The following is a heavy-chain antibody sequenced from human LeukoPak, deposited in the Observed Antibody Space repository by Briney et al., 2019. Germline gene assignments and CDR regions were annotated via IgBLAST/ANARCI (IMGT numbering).Heavy chain of an antibody. CDR1: SGSINSYY. CDR3: ATVAVVRGVTFFDY. D-gene: IGHD3-10*01. J-gene: IGHJ4*02. CDR2: TFYSGST. Sequence: SLTLSLTCTVSSGSINSYYWTWIRPPPGKGLEWIGNTFYSGSTNYNPSLMSRVSISVDTSKNQVSLNLNSVTAADTAVYYCATVAVVRGVTFFDYWGQGTLVTVSS. V-gene: IGHV4-59*12.